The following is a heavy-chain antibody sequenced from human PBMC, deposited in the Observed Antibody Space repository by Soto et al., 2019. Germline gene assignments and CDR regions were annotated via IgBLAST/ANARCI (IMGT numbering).Heavy chain of an antibody. J-gene: IGHJ4*02. CDR3: AKQFSGWSYYFDY. V-gene: IGHV3-30-3*02. CDR2: ISYDGSTR. D-gene: IGHD6-19*01. Sequence: QVQLVESGGGVVQPGRSLRLSCAASGFTFSTNAMHWVRQAPGKGLEWVAVISYDGSTRYYADSMKGRFTISRDNSKNTLYLQMNNLRAEDTAVYYCAKQFSGWSYYFDYWSQGTLVTVSS. CDR1: GFTFSTNA.